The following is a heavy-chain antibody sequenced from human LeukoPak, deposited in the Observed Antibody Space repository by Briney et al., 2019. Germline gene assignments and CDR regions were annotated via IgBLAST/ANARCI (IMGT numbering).Heavy chain of an antibody. CDR2: INSNGGST. Sequence: GASVKVSCTASGFTFTGYYMHWVRQAPGQGLEWVGRINSNGGSTNYAHSVQGRVTITRDTAISTPYLELSRLRADATAVYYWARVEYDILTAYPTNYFDYWGQGTLVTASS. J-gene: IGHJ4*02. D-gene: IGHD3-9*01. CDR3: ARVEYDILTAYPTNYFDY. CDR1: GFTFTGYY. V-gene: IGHV1-2*06.